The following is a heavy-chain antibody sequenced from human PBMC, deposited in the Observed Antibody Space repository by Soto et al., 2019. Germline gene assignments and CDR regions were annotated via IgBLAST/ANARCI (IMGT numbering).Heavy chain of an antibody. J-gene: IGHJ5*02. CDR3: ARGREYSFGYNWFDP. D-gene: IGHD5-12*01. CDR2: INPTEGRT. Sequence: QVQLVQSGAEVRKPGASLKLSCQTSGYPFTSYHMRWVRQAPGQGLEWMGVINPTEGRTRYSQRFQDRVTMTRDTSTSTVYMELSSLTSEDTATYFCARGREYSFGYNWFDPWGQGTLVTVSS. CDR1: GYPFTSYH. V-gene: IGHV1-46*01.